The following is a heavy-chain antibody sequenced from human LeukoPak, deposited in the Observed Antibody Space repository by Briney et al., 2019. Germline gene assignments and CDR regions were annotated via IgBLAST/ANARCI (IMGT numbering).Heavy chain of an antibody. Sequence: SETLSLTCTVSGGSISSYYWSWIRRPPGKGLEWIGYIYYSGSTNYNPSLKSRVTISVDTSKNQFSLKLSSVTAADTAVYYCARHGEFSYYDFWSGYPERSFDYWGQGTLVTVSS. CDR1: GGSISSYY. CDR2: IYYSGST. J-gene: IGHJ4*02. D-gene: IGHD3-3*01. CDR3: ARHGEFSYYDFWSGYPERSFDY. V-gene: IGHV4-59*08.